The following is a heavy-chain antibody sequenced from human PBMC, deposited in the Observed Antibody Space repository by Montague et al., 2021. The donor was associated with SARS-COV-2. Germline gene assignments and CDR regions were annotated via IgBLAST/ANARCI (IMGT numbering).Heavy chain of an antibody. V-gene: IGHV4-38-2*02. J-gene: IGHJ4*02. CDR3: ATVISAVAGANFYFDY. CDR2: SDHSGIT. CDR1: GGSISSGSY. Sequence: SETLSLTCTVSGGSISSGSYWGWTRQPPGKGLEWIGTSDHSGITXXSPSLKSRVTISLDTSKNQFSLNLDSVTASDTAMYYCATVISAVAGANFYFDYWGQGTLVTVSS. D-gene: IGHD4/OR15-4a*01.